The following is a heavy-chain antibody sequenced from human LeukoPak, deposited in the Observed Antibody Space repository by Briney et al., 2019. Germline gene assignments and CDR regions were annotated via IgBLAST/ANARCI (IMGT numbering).Heavy chain of an antibody. V-gene: IGHV3-23*01. CDR2: ISASGGST. CDR1: GFTFSNAW. J-gene: IGHJ3*02. Sequence: GGSLRLSCAASGFTFSNAWMSWVRQAPGKVLEWVSGISASGGSTYYADSVKGRFTISRDNSKNTLYLQMNSLRAEDTAVYYCAKGGSYSLSHAFDIWGQGTMVTASS. CDR3: AKGGSYSLSHAFDI. D-gene: IGHD1-26*01.